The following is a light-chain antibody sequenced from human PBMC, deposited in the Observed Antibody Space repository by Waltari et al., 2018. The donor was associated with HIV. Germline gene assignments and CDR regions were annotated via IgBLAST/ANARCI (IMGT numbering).Light chain of an antibody. CDR3: QVWDTNTDQVI. CDR2: YDT. CDR1: NIGSKT. Sequence: SYVVSQPPSVSVAPGQTAGITCGGNNIGSKTVHWYQQKPGQAPVLVTYYDTARPSGIPERFSDSSSGNTATLTITRVEAGDEADYYCQVWDTNTDQVIFGGGTKLTVL. V-gene: IGLV3-21*04. J-gene: IGLJ2*01.